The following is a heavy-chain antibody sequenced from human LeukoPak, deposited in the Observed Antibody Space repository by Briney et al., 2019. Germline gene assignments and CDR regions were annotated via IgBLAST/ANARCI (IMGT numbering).Heavy chain of an antibody. CDR3: AREVSYDDRFDY. V-gene: IGHV1-2*02. J-gene: IGHJ4*02. D-gene: IGHD5-12*01. CDR1: GYTFTGYY. CDR2: INPNSGGT. Sequence: GASVKVSCKASGYTFTGYYMHWVRQAPGQGLEWMGWINPNSGGTNYAQKFQGRVTMTRDTSISTAYMELSRLRSDDTAVYHCAREVSYDDRFDYWGQGTLVTVSS.